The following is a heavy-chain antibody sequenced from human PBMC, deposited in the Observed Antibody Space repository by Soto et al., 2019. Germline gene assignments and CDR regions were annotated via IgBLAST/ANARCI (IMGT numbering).Heavy chain of an antibody. CDR1: GFTFSGSA. Sequence: GGSLRLSCAASGFTFSGSAMHWARQASGKGLEWVGRIRSKANSYATAYAASVKGRFTISRDDSKNTAYLQMNSLKTEDTAVYYCTRGEGDYDLWSGYYQQYYYYGMDVWAQGTTVTVSS. V-gene: IGHV3-73*01. CDR2: IRSKANSYAT. D-gene: IGHD3-3*01. CDR3: TRGEGDYDLWSGYYQQYYYYGMDV. J-gene: IGHJ6*02.